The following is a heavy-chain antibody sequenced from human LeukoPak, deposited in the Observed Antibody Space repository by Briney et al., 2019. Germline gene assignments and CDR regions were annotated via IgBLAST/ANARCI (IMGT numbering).Heavy chain of an antibody. CDR3: ARVPDFWSGLYFDY. CDR2: IKQDGSEK. V-gene: IGHV3-7*04. Sequence: GGSLRLSCAASGFTFSSYWMSWVRQAPGKGLEWVANIKQDGSEKYYVDSVKGRFTISRDNAKNSLYLQVNSLRAEDTAVYYCARVPDFWSGLYFDYWGQGTLVTVSS. CDR1: GFTFSSYW. D-gene: IGHD3-3*01. J-gene: IGHJ4*02.